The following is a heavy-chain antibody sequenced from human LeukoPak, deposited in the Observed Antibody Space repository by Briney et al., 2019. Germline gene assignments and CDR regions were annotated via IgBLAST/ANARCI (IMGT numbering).Heavy chain of an antibody. J-gene: IGHJ6*03. V-gene: IGHV1-18*01. CDR2: ISAYNGNT. CDR3: ARACPYYDILTGYYTPLYYYYMDV. D-gene: IGHD3-9*01. CDR1: GYTFTSYG. Sequence: GASVKVSCKASGYTFTSYGISWVRQAPGQGLEWMGWISAYNGNTNYAQKLQGRVTMTTDTSTSTAYMELRSLRSDDTAVYYCARACPYYDILTGYYTPLYYYYMDVWGKGTAVTVSS.